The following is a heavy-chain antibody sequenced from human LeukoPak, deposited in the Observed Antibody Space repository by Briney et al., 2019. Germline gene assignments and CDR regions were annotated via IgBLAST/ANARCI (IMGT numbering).Heavy chain of an antibody. CDR3: ARDRVGATDYFDY. CDR1: GFTFSSYA. Sequence: GGSLRLSCAASGFTFSSYAMHWVRQAPGKGLEWVAVISYDGSNKYYADSVKGRFTISRDNSKNTLYLQMNSLRAEDTAAYYCARDRVGATDYFDYWGQGTLVTVSS. CDR2: ISYDGSNK. V-gene: IGHV3-30-3*01. J-gene: IGHJ4*02. D-gene: IGHD1-26*01.